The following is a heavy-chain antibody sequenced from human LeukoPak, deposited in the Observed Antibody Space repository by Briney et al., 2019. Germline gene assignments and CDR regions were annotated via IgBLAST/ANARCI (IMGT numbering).Heavy chain of an antibody. J-gene: IGHJ4*02. V-gene: IGHV4-61*02. CDR2: IYTSGST. D-gene: IGHD3-16*01. Sequence: SETLSLTCTVSGGSISSGSYYWSWIRQPAGKGLEWIGRIYTSGSTNYNPSLKSRVTISVDTSKNQFSLKLRSVTAADTAVYYCASQSWGEDYFEYWGPGTLVTVSS. CDR1: GGSISSGSYY. CDR3: ASQSWGEDYFEY.